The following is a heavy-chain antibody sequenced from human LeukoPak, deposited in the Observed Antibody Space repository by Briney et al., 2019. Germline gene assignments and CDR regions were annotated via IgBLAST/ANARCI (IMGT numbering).Heavy chain of an antibody. V-gene: IGHV6-1*01. D-gene: IGHD4-17*01. J-gene: IGHJ3*01. Sequence: SQTLSLTCAISGDSVSSNSATWTWIRQSPSRGLEWLGRTYCRSKWYNDYALSVESRITINPDTSKNQFSLHLNSVAPEDTAVYYCARDRGYGRVLANRFAFDVWGQGTMVTVSS. CDR2: TYCRSKWYN. CDR1: GDSVSSNSAT. CDR3: ARDRGYGRVLANRFAFDV.